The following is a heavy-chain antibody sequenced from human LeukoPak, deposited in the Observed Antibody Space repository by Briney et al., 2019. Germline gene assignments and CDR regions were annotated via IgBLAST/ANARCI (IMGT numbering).Heavy chain of an antibody. CDR1: GFTFSSYE. CDR2: ISGSGGTT. Sequence: QPGGSLRLSCAASGFTFSSYEMNWVRQAPGKGLEWVSAISGSGGTTYYADSVKGRFSISRDNFKNTLYLQMNSLRVEDTAVYYCAKDLGWSYDSSGYQDYWGQGTLVTVSS. CDR3: AKDLGWSYDSSGYQDY. V-gene: IGHV3-23*01. D-gene: IGHD3-22*01. J-gene: IGHJ4*02.